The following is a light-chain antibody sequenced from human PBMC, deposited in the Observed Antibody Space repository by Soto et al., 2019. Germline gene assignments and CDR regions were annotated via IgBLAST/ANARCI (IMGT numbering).Light chain of an antibody. J-gene: IGLJ3*02. CDR2: EVS. CDR3: SSYTCSNSRV. V-gene: IGLV2-14*01. Sequence: QSALTQPASVSGSTGQPITISCAGTSSYVGGYTYVSWYQQYPGKAPKLIIDEVSNRPSGVSIRFSGSKSGNTASLTISGLPAEEEEDYDCSSYTCSNSRVFGGGTQMNFL. CDR1: SSYVGGYTY.